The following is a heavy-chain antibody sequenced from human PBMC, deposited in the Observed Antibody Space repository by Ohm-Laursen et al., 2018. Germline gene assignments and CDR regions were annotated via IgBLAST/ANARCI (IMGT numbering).Heavy chain of an antibody. D-gene: IGHD4-11*01. CDR2: IRSSAINYAT. CDR1: GFTFSGSA. CDR3: TSGDDYSNWGDY. J-gene: IGHJ4*02. V-gene: IGHV3-73*01. Sequence: GSLRLSCTASGFTFSGSAMHWVRQASGKGLEWVGRIRSSAINYATAYAASVKGRFTISRDDSKNTAYLQMNSLKTEDTAVYYCTSGDDYSNWGDYWGQGTLVTVSS.